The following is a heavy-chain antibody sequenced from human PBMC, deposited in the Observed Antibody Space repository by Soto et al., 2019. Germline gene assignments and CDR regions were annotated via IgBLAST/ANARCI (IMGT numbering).Heavy chain of an antibody. V-gene: IGHV1-3*01. Sequence: ASVKISCKASGYTFTSYAMDLVRQAPGQRLEWMGWINAGNGNTKYSQKFQVRVTITRDTSASTAYMELRSLRPEDTAVYYCAREHHYTIVGVRRRYYGKDVWGQGPTVTVCS. CDR1: GYTFTSYA. D-gene: IGHD3-3*01. J-gene: IGHJ6*02. CDR2: INAGNGNT. CDR3: AREHHYTIVGVRRRYYGKDV.